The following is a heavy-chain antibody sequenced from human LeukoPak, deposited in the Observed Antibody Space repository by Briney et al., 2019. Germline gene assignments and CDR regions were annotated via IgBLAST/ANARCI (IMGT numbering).Heavy chain of an antibody. CDR2: IYYSGST. V-gene: IGHV4-31*03. Sequence: SETLSLTCTVSGGSISSGGYYWSWIRQHPGKGLEWIGYIYYSGSTYYNPSLKSRVTISVDTSKNQFSLKLSSVTAADTAVYYCARDGAYGLGMDYYGMDVWGQGTTVTVSS. CDR3: ARDGAYGLGMDYYGMDV. J-gene: IGHJ6*02. CDR1: GGSISSGGYY. D-gene: IGHD1-14*01.